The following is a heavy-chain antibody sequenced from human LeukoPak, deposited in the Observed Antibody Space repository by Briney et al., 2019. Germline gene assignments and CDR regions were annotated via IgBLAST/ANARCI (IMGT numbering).Heavy chain of an antibody. CDR2: IWYDGSNK. CDR1: GFTFSSYG. J-gene: IGHJ4*02. Sequence: PGRSLRLSCAASGFTFSSYGMHWVRQAPGKGLEWVAVIWYDGSNKYYADSVRGRFTISRDNSKNTLYLQMNSLRAEDTAVYYCAKEMATTPGYYFDYWGQGTLATVSS. V-gene: IGHV3-33*06. D-gene: IGHD5-24*01. CDR3: AKEMATTPGYYFDY.